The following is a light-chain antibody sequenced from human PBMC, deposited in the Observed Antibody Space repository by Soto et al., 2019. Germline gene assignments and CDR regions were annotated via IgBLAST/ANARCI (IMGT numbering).Light chain of an antibody. Sequence: EIVLTQSPGTLSLSPGERATLSCRASQSVSSSYLAWYQQNPGQAPRLLIYGASSRATGIPDRFSGSGSGTDFTLTISRLEPEDFAVYYCQQYGSSPMSTFGQVTKLEIK. V-gene: IGKV3-20*01. CDR3: QQYGSSPMST. J-gene: IGKJ2*01. CDR1: QSVSSSY. CDR2: GAS.